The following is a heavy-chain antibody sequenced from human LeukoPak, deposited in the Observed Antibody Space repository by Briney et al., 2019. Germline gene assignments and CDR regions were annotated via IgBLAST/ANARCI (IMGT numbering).Heavy chain of an antibody. V-gene: IGHV4-34*01. CDR3: ARLPDFWSGYIDY. Sequence: SETLSLTCAVYGGSFSGYYWSWIRQPPGKGLEWIGEINHSGSTNYNPSLKSRVTISVDTSKNQFSLKLSSVTAADTAVYYCARLPDFWSGYIDYWGQGTLVTVSS. CDR2: INHSGST. D-gene: IGHD3-3*01. J-gene: IGHJ4*02. CDR1: GGSFSGYY.